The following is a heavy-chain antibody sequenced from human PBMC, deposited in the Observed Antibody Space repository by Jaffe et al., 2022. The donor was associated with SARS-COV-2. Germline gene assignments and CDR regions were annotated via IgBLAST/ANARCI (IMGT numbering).Heavy chain of an antibody. CDR2: INPNSGGT. J-gene: IGHJ5*02. Sequence: QVQLVQSGAEVKKPGASVKVSCKASGYTFTGYYMHWVRQAPGQGLEWMGRINPNSGGTNYAQKFQGRVTMTRDTSISTAYMELSRLRSDDTAVYYCARYVDYGTSRDWFDPWGQGTLVTVSS. D-gene: IGHD4-17*01. CDR1: GYTFTGYY. V-gene: IGHV1-2*06. CDR3: ARYVDYGTSRDWFDP.